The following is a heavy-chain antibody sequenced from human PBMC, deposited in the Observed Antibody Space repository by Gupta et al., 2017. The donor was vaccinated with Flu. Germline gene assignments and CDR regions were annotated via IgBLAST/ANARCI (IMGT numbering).Heavy chain of an antibody. CDR3: ARLSDH. V-gene: IGHV5-10-1*01. CDR1: GYNFNTHW. CDR2: IDPSDSRT. Sequence: EVQLVQPGAQVKKPGESLRISCKASGYNFNTHWISWVRQSPGKGLEWMGRIDPSDSRTTYSPSFQGHVTISADKSISTAYLQWSGLKASDSAIYYCARLSDHWGQGTPVTVSS. J-gene: IGHJ4*02.